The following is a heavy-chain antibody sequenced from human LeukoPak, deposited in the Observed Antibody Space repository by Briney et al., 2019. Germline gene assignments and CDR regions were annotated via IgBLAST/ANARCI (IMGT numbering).Heavy chain of an antibody. D-gene: IGHD3-9*01. V-gene: IGHV3-21*01. CDR1: GFTFNTFN. CDR2: ITSGGDYI. CDR3: ARGHYDVLAASYKWTPDY. Sequence: GGSLRLSCAASGFTFNTFNMNWVRQAPGKGLEWVSSITSGGDYIYYADSVKGRFTTSRDNAKNSPSLQLNSLRVEDTAVYYCARGHYDVLAASYKWTPDYWGQGTLVTVSS. J-gene: IGHJ4*02.